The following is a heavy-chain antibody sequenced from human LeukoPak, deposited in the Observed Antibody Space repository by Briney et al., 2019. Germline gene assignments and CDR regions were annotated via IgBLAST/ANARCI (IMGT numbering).Heavy chain of an antibody. Sequence: GGSLRLSCAASGFTFSGSAMHWVRQASGKGLEWVGRIRGKANSYATAYAASVKGRFTISRDDSKNTAYLQMNSLKTEDTAVYYCTRLNYDFWSGYPTDAFDIWGQGTMVTVSS. V-gene: IGHV3-73*01. CDR3: TRLNYDFWSGYPTDAFDI. CDR2: IRGKANSYAT. D-gene: IGHD3-3*01. CDR1: GFTFSGSA. J-gene: IGHJ3*02.